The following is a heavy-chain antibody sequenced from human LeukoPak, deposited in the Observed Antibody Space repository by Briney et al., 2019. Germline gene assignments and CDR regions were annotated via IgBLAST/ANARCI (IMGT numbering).Heavy chain of an antibody. Sequence: ASVKVSCEASGYTFTSYYMHWVRQAPGQGLEWMGIINPSGGSTSYAQKFQGRVTMTRDTSTSTVYMELSSLRSEDTAVYYCAREEVGATDFDYWGQGTLVTVSS. D-gene: IGHD1-26*01. CDR3: AREEVGATDFDY. J-gene: IGHJ4*02. CDR1: GYTFTSYY. CDR2: INPSGGST. V-gene: IGHV1-46*01.